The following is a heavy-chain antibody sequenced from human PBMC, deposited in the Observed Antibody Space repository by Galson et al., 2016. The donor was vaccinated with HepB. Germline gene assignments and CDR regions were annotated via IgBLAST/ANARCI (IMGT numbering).Heavy chain of an antibody. J-gene: IGHJ6*04. CDR2: ITYGGST. CDR1: GGFISSNNYH. Sequence: SETLSLTCNVSGGFISSNNYHWGWVRQPPGKGLEWIGNITYGGSTLYNPSLEGRVTISLDASNNQFSLKVNSVPAPDTAVYFCAKWVSFGHSDVWGKGTTVTVSS. V-gene: IGHV4-39*01. CDR3: AKWVSFGHSDV. D-gene: IGHD3-16*01.